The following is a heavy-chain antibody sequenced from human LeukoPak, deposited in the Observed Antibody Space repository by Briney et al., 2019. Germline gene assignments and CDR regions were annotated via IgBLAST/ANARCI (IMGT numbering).Heavy chain of an antibody. CDR2: INHSGST. J-gene: IGHJ5*02. D-gene: IGHD6-6*01. CDR1: GGSFSGYH. CDR3: ARGYGSSSYNWFDP. Sequence: SETLSLTCAVYGGSFSGYHWSWIRQPPGKGLEWIGEINHSGSTNYNPSLKSRVTISVDTSKNQFSLELRSVTAADTAVYYCARGYGSSSYNWFDPWGQGTLVTASS. V-gene: IGHV4-34*01.